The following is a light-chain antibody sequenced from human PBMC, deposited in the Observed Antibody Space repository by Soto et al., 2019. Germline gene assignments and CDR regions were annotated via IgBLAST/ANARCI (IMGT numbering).Light chain of an antibody. V-gene: IGKV3-20*01. CDR3: QQYGSSLFT. J-gene: IGKJ3*01. CDR1: QSVRSSY. Sequence: EIVLTQSPGTLSLSPGERATLSCRASQSVRSSYFAWYQQKPGQAPRLLIYGASSRATGIPDRFSGSGSGTDSTLTISRLEPEELAVYDGQQYGSSLFTFGPGTKGDIK. CDR2: GAS.